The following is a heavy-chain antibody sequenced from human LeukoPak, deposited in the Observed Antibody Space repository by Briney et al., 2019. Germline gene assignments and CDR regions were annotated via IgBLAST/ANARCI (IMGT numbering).Heavy chain of an antibody. CDR2: IWYDGSNK. D-gene: IGHD4-17*01. CDR3: ARASINGDELGAFDI. J-gene: IGHJ3*02. CDR1: GFIFSSYG. Sequence: GGSLRLSCVASGFIFSSYGMHWVRQAPGKGLEWVAVIWYDGSNKYYADSVKGRSTISRDNTKNTLYLQMNSPRVEDTAVYYCARASINGDELGAFDIWGQGTMVTVSS. V-gene: IGHV3-33*01.